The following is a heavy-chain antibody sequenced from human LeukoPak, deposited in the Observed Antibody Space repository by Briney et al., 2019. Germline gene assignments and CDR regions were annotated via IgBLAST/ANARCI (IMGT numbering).Heavy chain of an antibody. CDR3: ASLRLVDY. Sequence: ASVKVSCKAAGYTFTNYNMHWVRQAHGQGLEWMGWINPNSGDTSYAQKFQDRVTMTRDTSVTTAYMELTRLTPDDTAVYYCASLRLVDYWGQGTLVTVSS. CDR2: INPNSGDT. V-gene: IGHV1-2*02. J-gene: IGHJ4*02. D-gene: IGHD6-19*01. CDR1: GYTFTNYN.